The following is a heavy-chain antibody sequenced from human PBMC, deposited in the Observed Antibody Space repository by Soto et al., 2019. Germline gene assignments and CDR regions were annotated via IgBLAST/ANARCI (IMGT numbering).Heavy chain of an antibody. J-gene: IGHJ4*01. V-gene: IGHV3-23*01. D-gene: IGHD4-17*01. CDR1: GFTLRSYT. CDR2: IIGGNGDT. CDR3: AKDKEPDGVWDIDF. Sequence: SQRLSFAASGFTLRSYTMIWVRQAPGKGLEWVSSIIGGNGDTFYAASVTGRFTISRDISKSTLYLQMNGLRVEDTAIYYCAKDKEPDGVWDIDFWGHGTLVTVSS.